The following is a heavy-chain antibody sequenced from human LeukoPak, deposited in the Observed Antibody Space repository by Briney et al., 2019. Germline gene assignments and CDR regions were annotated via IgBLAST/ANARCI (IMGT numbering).Heavy chain of an antibody. CDR3: VSGDYGNY. D-gene: IGHD4-17*01. V-gene: IGHV3-9*01. CDR2: ISWNSGSI. J-gene: IGHJ4*02. Sequence: GGSLRLSCAASGFTFDDYAMHWVRQAPGKGLEWVSGISWNSGSIGHADSVKGRFTISRDNAKNSLYLQMNSLRVEDTALYYCVSGDYGNYWGQGTLVTVSS. CDR1: GFTFDDYA.